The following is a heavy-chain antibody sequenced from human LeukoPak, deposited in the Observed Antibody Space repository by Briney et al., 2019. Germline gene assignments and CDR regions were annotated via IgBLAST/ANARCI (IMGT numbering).Heavy chain of an antibody. CDR2: FDPEDGET. V-gene: IGHV1-24*01. CDR3: ARGGREAAGTIGY. D-gene: IGHD6-13*01. Sequence: ASVNVSCKVSGYTLTDLSMHWVRQAPGKGLEWMGGFDPEDGETIYAQKFQGRVTMTRDTSTSTVYMELSSLRSEDTAVYYCARGGREAAGTIGYWGQGTLVTVSS. CDR1: GYTLTDLS. J-gene: IGHJ4*02.